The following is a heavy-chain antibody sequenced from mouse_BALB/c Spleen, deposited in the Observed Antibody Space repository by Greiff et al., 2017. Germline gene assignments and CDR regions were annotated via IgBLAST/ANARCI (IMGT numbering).Heavy chain of an antibody. CDR1: GYTFTSYW. J-gene: IGHJ4*01. CDR2: IYPGGGDT. V-gene: IGHV1-87*01. Sequence: QVQLKQSGAELARPGASGKLSCKASGYTFTSYWMQWVKQRPGQGLEWIGAIYPGGGDTRYTQKFKGKATLTADESSRTADMQLRSLASEDSAVYYCARLDATGWAMDYWGQGTSVTVSS. CDR3: ARLDATGWAMDY. D-gene: IGHD1-1*02.